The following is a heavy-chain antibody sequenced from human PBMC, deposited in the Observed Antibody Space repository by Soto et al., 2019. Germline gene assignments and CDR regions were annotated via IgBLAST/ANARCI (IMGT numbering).Heavy chain of an antibody. V-gene: IGHV1-18*01. J-gene: IGHJ4*02. CDR1: GYTFTSYS. D-gene: IGHD4-17*01. CDR2: ITTYNGNT. Sequence: QVQLVQSGAEVKKPGASVKVACKASGYTFTSYSITWVRQAPGQGLEWMGWITTYNGNTNYAQKFQGRVTMTTDTSTSTAYMELRSLRYDDTAVYHCARVGDYGGNPGFYWGQGTLVTVS. CDR3: ARVGDYGGNPGFY.